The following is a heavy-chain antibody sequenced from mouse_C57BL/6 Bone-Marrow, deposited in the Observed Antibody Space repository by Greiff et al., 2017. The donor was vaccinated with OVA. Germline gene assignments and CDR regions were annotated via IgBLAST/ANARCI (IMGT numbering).Heavy chain of an antibody. CDR1: GYTFTSYW. J-gene: IGHJ3*01. CDR2: IDPSDRET. V-gene: IGHV1-52*01. CDR3: ARGGTSKGGWFAY. D-gene: IGHD2-10*02. Sequence: QVQLQQPGAELVRPGSSVKLSCKASGYTFTSYWMHWVKQRPIQGLEWIGNIDPSDRETHYNQKFKDKATLTVDTSSSTAYMQLSSLTSEDSAVYYCARGGTSKGGWFAYWGQGTLVTVSA.